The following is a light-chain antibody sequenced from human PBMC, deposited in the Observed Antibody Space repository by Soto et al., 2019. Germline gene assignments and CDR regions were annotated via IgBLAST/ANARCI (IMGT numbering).Light chain of an antibody. V-gene: IGKV3-15*01. CDR3: QQYNNWPLT. CDR2: GAS. J-gene: IGKJ4*01. CDR1: QSVRSN. Sequence: EIVMTQSPATLSVSPGERATLSCRASQSVRSNLAWYQQKPGQAPRLLIYGASTRATGIPARFSGSGSGTEFTLTISSLQSEDFAVYYCQQYNNWPLTFGGGIKVEIK.